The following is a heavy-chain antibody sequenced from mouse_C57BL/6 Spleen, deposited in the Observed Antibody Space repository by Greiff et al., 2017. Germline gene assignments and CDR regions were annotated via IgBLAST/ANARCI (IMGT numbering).Heavy chain of an antibody. V-gene: IGHV5-4*01. CDR3: AREALAY. Sequence: EVQGVESGGGLVKPGGSLKLSCAASGFTFSSYAMSWVRQTPEKRLEWVATISDGGSYTYYPDNVKGRFTISRDNAKNNLYLQMSHLKSEDTAMYYCAREALAYWGQGTLVTVSA. CDR2: ISDGGSYT. J-gene: IGHJ3*01. CDR1: GFTFSSYA.